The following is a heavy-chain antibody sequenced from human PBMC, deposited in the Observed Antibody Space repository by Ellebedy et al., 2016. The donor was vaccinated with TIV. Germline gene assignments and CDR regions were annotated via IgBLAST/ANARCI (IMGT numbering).Heavy chain of an antibody. V-gene: IGHV1-24*01. CDR1: GYTLTELS. CDR2: FDPEDGET. CDR3: ATDRPYDYYGSGSYLPLDY. D-gene: IGHD3-10*01. Sequence: ASVKVSXXVSGYTLTELSMHWVRQAPGKGLEWMGGFDPEDGETIYAQKFQGRVTMTEDTSTDTAYMELSSLRSEDTAVYYCATDRPYDYYGSGSYLPLDYWGQGTLVTVSS. J-gene: IGHJ4*02.